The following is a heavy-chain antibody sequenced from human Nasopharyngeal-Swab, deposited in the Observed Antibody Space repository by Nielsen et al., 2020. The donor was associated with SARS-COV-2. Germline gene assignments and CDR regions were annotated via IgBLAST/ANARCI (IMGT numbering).Heavy chain of an antibody. Sequence: VRQAPGKGLEWVSVIYSGGGSYYADPVKGRFTISRDNFKNMLYLQMNSLRAEDTAMYYCTREDRYASGSFDHWGQGTLVTVSS. D-gene: IGHD3-10*01. V-gene: IGHV3-53*01. J-gene: IGHJ4*02. CDR2: IYSGGGS. CDR3: TREDRYASGSFDH.